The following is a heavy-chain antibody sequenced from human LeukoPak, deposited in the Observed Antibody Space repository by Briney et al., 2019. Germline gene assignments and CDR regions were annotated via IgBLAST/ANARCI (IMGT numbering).Heavy chain of an antibody. V-gene: IGHV3-30-3*01. D-gene: IGHD2-2*01. Sequence: GRSLRLSCAASGFTFSSYAMHWVRQAPGKGLEWVAVISYDGSNKYYADSVKGRFTISRDNSKNTLYLQMNSLRAEDTAVYYCAKDPRVVPAACDYWGQGTLVTVSS. CDR1: GFTFSSYA. J-gene: IGHJ4*02. CDR3: AKDPRVVPAACDY. CDR2: ISYDGSNK.